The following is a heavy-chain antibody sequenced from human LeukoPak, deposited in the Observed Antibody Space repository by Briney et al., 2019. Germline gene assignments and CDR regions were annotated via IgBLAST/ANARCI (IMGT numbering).Heavy chain of an antibody. CDR2: ISYDGSNK. V-gene: IGHV3-30-3*01. CDR1: GFTFSSYA. D-gene: IGHD3-22*01. J-gene: IGHJ4*02. Sequence: GGSLRLSCAASGFTFSSYAMHWVRQAPGKGLEWVAVISYDGSNKYYADSVKGRFTISRDNSKTTLYLQMNSLRAEDTAVYYCAKCYSYYYDSSGYYGHWGQGTLVTVSS. CDR3: AKCYSYYYDSSGYYGH.